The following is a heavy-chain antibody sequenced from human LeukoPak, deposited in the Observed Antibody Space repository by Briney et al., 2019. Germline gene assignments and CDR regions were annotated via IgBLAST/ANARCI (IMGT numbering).Heavy chain of an antibody. D-gene: IGHD3-10*01. V-gene: IGHV1-18*01. CDR1: GYTFTSYG. CDR3: ARDLFLGGSGSYYPHPFDY. J-gene: IGHJ4*02. Sequence: ASVKVSCKASGYTFTSYGISWVRQAPGQGLEWMGWISAYNGNTNYAQKLQGRVTMTTDTSTSTAYMELRGLRSDDTAVYYCARDLFLGGSGSYYPHPFDYWGQGTLVTVSS. CDR2: ISAYNGNT.